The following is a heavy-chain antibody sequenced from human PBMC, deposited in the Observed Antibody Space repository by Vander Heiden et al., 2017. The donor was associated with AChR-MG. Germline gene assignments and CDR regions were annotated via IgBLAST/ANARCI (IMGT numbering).Heavy chain of an antibody. V-gene: IGHV3-30-3*01. CDR3: ARDQYSVDYFDY. Sequence: QVQLVESGGGVAQPGRSLRLSCAASGFTFSSYAMHWVRQAPGKGLEWVAVISYDGSNKYYADSVKGRFTISRDNSKNTLYLQMNSLRAEDTAVYYCARDQYSVDYFDYWGQGTLVTVSS. J-gene: IGHJ4*02. D-gene: IGHD2-15*01. CDR2: ISYDGSNK. CDR1: GFTFSSYA.